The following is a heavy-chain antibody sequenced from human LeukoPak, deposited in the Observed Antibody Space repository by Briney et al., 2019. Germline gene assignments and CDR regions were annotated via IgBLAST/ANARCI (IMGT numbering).Heavy chain of an antibody. CDR2: IRYDGSNK. CDR1: GFTFSSYG. V-gene: IGHV3-30*02. J-gene: IGHJ4*02. D-gene: IGHD2-2*01. Sequence: GGSLRLSCAASGFTFSSYGMHWVRQAPGKGLEWVAFIRYDGSNKYYADSVKGRFTISRDNSKNTLYLQMNSLRAEDTAVYYCAKDMGQYCSSTSCPGLDYWGQGTLVTVSS. CDR3: AKDMGQYCSSTSCPGLDY.